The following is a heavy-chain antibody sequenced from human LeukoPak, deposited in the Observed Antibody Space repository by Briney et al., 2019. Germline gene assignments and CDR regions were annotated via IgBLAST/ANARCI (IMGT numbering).Heavy chain of an antibody. D-gene: IGHD1-1*01. CDR1: GFTFSTYG. V-gene: IGHV3-33*01. CDR3: ARSTGTTSNPFGY. Sequence: GGSLRLSCVASGFTFSTYGMHWVRQAPGKGLEWVAIIWYDGSNKYYADSVKGRFTISRDNSKNTLYLQMNSLRAEDTAVYYCARSTGTTSNPFGYWGQGTLVTVSS. J-gene: IGHJ4*02. CDR2: IWYDGSNK.